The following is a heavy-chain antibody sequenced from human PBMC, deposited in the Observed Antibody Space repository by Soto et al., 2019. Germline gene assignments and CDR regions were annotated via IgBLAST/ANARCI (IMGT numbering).Heavy chain of an antibody. Sequence: QITLKESGPTLVKPTQTLTLTCTFSGFSLSTSGVGVGWIRQPPGKALEWLAVIYWDERKEYSPSLQNRPTVTKDTSTNQAVLTTTNTRPMDTGINYCALKGQDAWPRDYWGQGTMVPVSS. J-gene: IGHJ4*02. V-gene: IGHV2-5*02. D-gene: IGHD2-2*01. CDR2: IYWDERK. CDR1: GFSLSTSGVG. CDR3: ALKGQDAWPRDY.